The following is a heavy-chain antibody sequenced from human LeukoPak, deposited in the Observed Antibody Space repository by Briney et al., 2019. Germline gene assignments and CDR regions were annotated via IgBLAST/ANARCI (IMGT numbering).Heavy chain of an antibody. CDR1: GFRFNTYF. J-gene: IGHJ6*04. CDR2: IKHDGSEI. D-gene: IGHD3-10*02. Sequence: PGGSLRLSCAASGFRFNTYFMSWVRQAPGKWLEWVANIKHDGSEIYYVDSVKGRFTISRDDAKNSLYLQMNSLRAEDTAVYYCAELGITMIGGVWGKGTTVTISS. V-gene: IGHV3-7*01. CDR3: AELGITMIGGV.